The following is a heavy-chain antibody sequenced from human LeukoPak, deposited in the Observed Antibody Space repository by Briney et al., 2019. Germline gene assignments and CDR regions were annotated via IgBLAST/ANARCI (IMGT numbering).Heavy chain of an antibody. D-gene: IGHD1-1*01. V-gene: IGHV4-59*08. J-gene: IGHJ3*01. Sequence: SETLSLTCTVSGGSISTYYWSWIRQPPGKGLEWIAYVYYSGHTSYNPSLKGRVSISVDTSKNQISLKLNSVTAADTAVYYCARHPYSDGFDVWGQGTMVTVSS. CDR1: GGSISTYY. CDR3: ARHPYSDGFDV. CDR2: VYYSGHT.